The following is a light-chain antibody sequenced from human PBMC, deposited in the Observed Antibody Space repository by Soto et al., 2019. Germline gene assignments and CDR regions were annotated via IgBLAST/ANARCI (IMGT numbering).Light chain of an antibody. CDR2: LNSDGSH. Sequence: QPVLTQSPSASASLGASVKLTCTLSSGHSSYAIAWHQQQPEKGPRYLMKLNSDGSHSKGDGIPDRFSGSSSGAERYLTISSLQSEDEAAYYCQTWGTGIQVFGGATKVTVL. CDR3: QTWGTGIQV. J-gene: IGLJ3*02. V-gene: IGLV4-69*01. CDR1: SGHSSYA.